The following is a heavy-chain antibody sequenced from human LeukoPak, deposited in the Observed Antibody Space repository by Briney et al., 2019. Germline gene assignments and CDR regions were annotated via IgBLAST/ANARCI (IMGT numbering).Heavy chain of an antibody. CDR3: AGGHSGWYDY. D-gene: IGHD6-19*01. V-gene: IGHV3-23*01. J-gene: IGHJ4*02. CDR1: GFTFSSYA. Sequence: EPGGSLRLSCAASGFTFSSYAMSWVRQAPGKGLEWVSAISGSGVSTYYADSVKGRFTISRDNSKNTLYLQMNSLRAEDTAVYYRAGGHSGWYDYWGQGTLVTVSS. CDR2: ISGSGVST.